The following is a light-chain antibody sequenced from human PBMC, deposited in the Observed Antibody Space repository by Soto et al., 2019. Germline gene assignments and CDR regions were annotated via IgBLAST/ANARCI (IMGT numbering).Light chain of an antibody. J-gene: IGKJ1*01. V-gene: IGKV1-5*01. CDR2: DAS. CDR3: LQHNNYPWT. CDR1: QSISSW. Sequence: DIQMTQSPSTLSASVGGRVTITCRASQSISSWLAWYQQKPGKAPKLLIYDASSLESGVPSRFSGSGFGTEFTLTISGLQPEDVATYYCLQHNNYPWTFGQGTKVDIK.